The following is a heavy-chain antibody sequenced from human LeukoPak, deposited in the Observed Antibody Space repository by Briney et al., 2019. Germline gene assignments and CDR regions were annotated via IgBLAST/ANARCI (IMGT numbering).Heavy chain of an antibody. Sequence: GGSLRLSCAASGFSFSSYGMHWVRQAPGKGLEWVSAISGSGGSTYYADSVKGRFTISRDNSKNTLFLQMNSLRAEDTAVYYCAKIRLLGYCSGGSCRPVDYWGQGTLVTVSS. CDR2: ISGSGGST. CDR3: AKIRLLGYCSGGSCRPVDY. D-gene: IGHD2-15*01. V-gene: IGHV3-23*01. J-gene: IGHJ4*02. CDR1: GFSFSSYG.